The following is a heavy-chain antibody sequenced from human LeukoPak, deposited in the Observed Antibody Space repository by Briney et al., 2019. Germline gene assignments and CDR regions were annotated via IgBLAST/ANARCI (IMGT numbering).Heavy chain of an antibody. J-gene: IGHJ5*02. CDR3: ARDPSSFGGRYDP. Sequence: SETLSLTCTVSGGSISSYYWNRIRQPAGKGLEWIGRIYSSGTTNYNPSLKSRVTMSVDTSKNQFSLKLNSVTAADTAVYYCARDPSSFGGRYDPWGQGTLVTVSS. D-gene: IGHD3-10*01. CDR1: GGSISSYY. V-gene: IGHV4-4*07. CDR2: IYSSGTT.